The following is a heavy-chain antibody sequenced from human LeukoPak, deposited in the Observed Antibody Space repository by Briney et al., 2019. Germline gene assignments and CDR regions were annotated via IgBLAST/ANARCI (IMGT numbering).Heavy chain of an antibody. Sequence: ASVKVSCKTSGYTFSTYEINWVRQAAGQGLEWMGWMHPNSGDTGYAQKFQGRVTMTRDTSINTAYMELSSLRSEDTAVYYCAREGDGIVVVITAFDIWGQGTMVTVSS. CDR1: GYTFSTYE. CDR3: AREGDGIVVVITAFDI. D-gene: IGHD3-22*01. CDR2: MHPNSGDT. V-gene: IGHV1-8*01. J-gene: IGHJ3*02.